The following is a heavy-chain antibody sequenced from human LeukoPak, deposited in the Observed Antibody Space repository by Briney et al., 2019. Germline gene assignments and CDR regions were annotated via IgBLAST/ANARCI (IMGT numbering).Heavy chain of an antibody. Sequence: GGXLSLSCAASGFTISSNYMSWVRQAPGKGLEGVSVIYSGGSTYYADSVKGRFTISRDNSKNTLYLQINNLRAEDTAVYYCARGGTTAVDFDYWGQGTLVTVSS. J-gene: IGHJ4*02. CDR3: ARGGTTAVDFDY. CDR2: IYSGGST. D-gene: IGHD1-1*01. V-gene: IGHV3-53*01. CDR1: GFTISSNY.